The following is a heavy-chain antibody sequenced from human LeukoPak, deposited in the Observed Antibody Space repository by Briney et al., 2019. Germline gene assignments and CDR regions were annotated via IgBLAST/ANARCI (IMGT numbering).Heavy chain of an antibody. CDR2: IKPDGSEK. V-gene: IGHV3-7*04. CDR3: ARAMSTFGGVRNYFDS. D-gene: IGHD3-16*01. J-gene: IGHJ4*02. Sequence: GGSLRLSCAASGFTFSTSWMSWVRQAPGEGLEWVANIKPDGSEKYYVDSVKGRFTISRDNAKNSLYVQMNSLRADDTAVYYCARAMSTFGGVRNYFDSWGQGTLVTVSS. CDR1: GFTFSTSW.